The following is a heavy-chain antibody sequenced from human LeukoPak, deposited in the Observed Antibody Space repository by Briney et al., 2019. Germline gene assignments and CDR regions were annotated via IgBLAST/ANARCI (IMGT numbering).Heavy chain of an antibody. CDR3: ATEMTSVVPDY. D-gene: IGHD4-11*01. V-gene: IGHV1-24*01. CDR2: FDPENDGR. Sequence: ASVKVSCKVFGHTLSELTMHWVRQAPGKGLEWMGGFDPENDGRMYAGKFRGRVTMTEDISTDTAYMELSSLRSEDTAVYFCATEMTSVVPDYWGQGTLVTVSS. J-gene: IGHJ4*02. CDR1: GHTLSELT.